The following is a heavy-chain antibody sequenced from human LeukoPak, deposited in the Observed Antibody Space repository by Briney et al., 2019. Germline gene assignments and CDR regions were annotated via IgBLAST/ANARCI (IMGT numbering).Heavy chain of an antibody. V-gene: IGHV4-39*01. CDR2: IYYSGST. Sequence: PGGSLRLSCAASRFTFSSYEMNWVRQPPGKGLEWIGSIYYSGSTYYNPSLKGRVTISVDTSKNQFSLKLSSVTAADTAVYYCARHALGSSGWYYFDYWGQGTLVTVSS. J-gene: IGHJ4*02. CDR1: RFTFSSYE. D-gene: IGHD6-19*01. CDR3: ARHALGSSGWYYFDY.